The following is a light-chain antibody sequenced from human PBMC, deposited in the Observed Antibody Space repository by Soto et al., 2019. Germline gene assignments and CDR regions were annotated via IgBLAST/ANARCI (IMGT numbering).Light chain of an antibody. V-gene: IGLV2-11*01. CDR3: CSYADSYTLVV. J-gene: IGLJ2*01. Sequence: QSVLTQPRSVSGSPGQSVTISCTGTSSDVGGYNYVSWYQQHPGKAPKLMIYDVTMRPSGVPDRFSGSKSGNTASLTISGLQAEDEADYYCCSYADSYTLVVFGGGTQLTVL. CDR1: SSDVGGYNY. CDR2: DVT.